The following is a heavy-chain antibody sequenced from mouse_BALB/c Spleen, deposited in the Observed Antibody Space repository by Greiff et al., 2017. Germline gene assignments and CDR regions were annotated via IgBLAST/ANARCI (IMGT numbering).Heavy chain of an antibody. CDR3: ARDGNGAYAAWFAY. V-gene: IGHV2-9*02. D-gene: IGHD6-5*01. CDR1: GFSLTSYG. Sequence: VQLVESGPGLVAPSQSLSITCTVSGFSLTSYGVHWVRQPPGKGLEWLGVIWAGGSTNYNSALMSRLSISKDNSKSQVFLKMNSLQTDDTAMYYCARDGNGAYAAWFAYWGQGTLVTVSA. J-gene: IGHJ3*01. CDR2: IWAGGST.